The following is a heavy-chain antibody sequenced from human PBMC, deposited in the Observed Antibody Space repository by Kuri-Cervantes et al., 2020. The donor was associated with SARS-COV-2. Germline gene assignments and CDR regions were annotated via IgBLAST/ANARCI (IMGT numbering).Heavy chain of an antibody. J-gene: IGHJ4*02. CDR1: GSSVSNDSDY. D-gene: IGHD5-24*01. V-gene: IGHV4-30-4*08. Sequence: CTVSGSSVSNDSDYWSWTRQPPGKGLEWIGYFNYSGSTYYNPSVKSRVTISVDTSKIQFSLKLRSVTAADTAVYYCARVSVATINFDYWGQGTLVTVSS. CDR3: ARVSVATINFDY. CDR2: FNYSGST.